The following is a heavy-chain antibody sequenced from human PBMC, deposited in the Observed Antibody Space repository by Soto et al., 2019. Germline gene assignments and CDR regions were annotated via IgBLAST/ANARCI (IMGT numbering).Heavy chain of an antibody. V-gene: IGHV4-39*01. Sequence: PSETLSLTSTVSGGSISSSSYYWGWIRQPPGKGLEWIGSIYYSGSTYYNPSLKSRVTISVDTSKNQFSLKLSSVTAADTAVYYCARQGGFLEWLLRDDYYGMDVWGQGTTVTVSS. J-gene: IGHJ6*02. CDR1: GGSISSSSYY. D-gene: IGHD3-3*01. CDR2: IYYSGST. CDR3: ARQGGFLEWLLRDDYYGMDV.